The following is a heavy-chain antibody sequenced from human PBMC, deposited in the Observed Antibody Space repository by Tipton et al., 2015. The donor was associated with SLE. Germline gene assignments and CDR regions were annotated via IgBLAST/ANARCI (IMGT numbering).Heavy chain of an antibody. CDR2: ISSSSNYI. D-gene: IGHD6-19*01. Sequence: SLRLSCVASTITFNMFRMTWVRQAPGKGLEWVSTISSSSNYIYYADSVKGRFTVSRDNAKNSLYLQMNSLRAEDTALYYCARVAVGNWFDPWGQGTLVTVSS. CDR3: ARVAVGNWFDP. J-gene: IGHJ5*02. V-gene: IGHV3-21*01. CDR1: TITFNMFR.